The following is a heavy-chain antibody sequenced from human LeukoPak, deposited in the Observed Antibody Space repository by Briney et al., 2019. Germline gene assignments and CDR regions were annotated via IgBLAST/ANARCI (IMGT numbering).Heavy chain of an antibody. D-gene: IGHD1-26*01. CDR2: IFHTGST. V-gene: IGHV4-4*09. CDR1: GGSIGLYY. Sequence: SETLSLTCTVSGGSIGLYYWAWIRQPPGKGLEWIGYIFHTGSTNYNPSLKSRLTISVDTSRNQFSLRLSSVTAADTAVYYCARGWVGAISYYFDVWGQGTLVTVSS. CDR3: ARGWVGAISYYFDV. J-gene: IGHJ4*02.